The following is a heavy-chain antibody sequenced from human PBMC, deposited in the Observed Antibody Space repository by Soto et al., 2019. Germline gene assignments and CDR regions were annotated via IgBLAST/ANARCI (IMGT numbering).Heavy chain of an antibody. V-gene: IGHV3-30-3*01. D-gene: IGHD3-10*01. J-gene: IGHJ4*02. Sequence: QVQLVESGGGVVQPGRSLRLSCAASGFTFSSYAMHWVRQAPGKGLEWVAVISYDGSNKYYADSVKGRFTISRDNSKNTLYLQMNSLRAEDTAVYYCARDPGVVRGGVDYWGQGTLVTVSS. CDR3: ARDPGVVRGGVDY. CDR2: ISYDGSNK. CDR1: GFTFSSYA.